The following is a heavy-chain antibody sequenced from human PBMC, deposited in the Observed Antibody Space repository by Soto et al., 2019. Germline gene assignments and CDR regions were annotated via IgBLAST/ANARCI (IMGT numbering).Heavy chain of an antibody. Sequence: QMQLVESGGGVVQPGRSLRLSCVASGFPFREFGMHWARQAPGKGLEWVALISYDGSDYADSVKGRFTISRDDSRDTLFLHMDNLRPDDTGVYYCARRWNYYLDLWGQGTLVAVSS. D-gene: IGHD1-1*01. CDR1: GFPFREFG. V-gene: IGHV3-33*05. CDR3: ARRWNYYLDL. J-gene: IGHJ4*02. CDR2: ISYDGSD.